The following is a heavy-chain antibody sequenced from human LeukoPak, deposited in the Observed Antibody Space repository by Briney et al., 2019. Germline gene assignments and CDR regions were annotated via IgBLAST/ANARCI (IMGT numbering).Heavy chain of an antibody. J-gene: IGHJ4*02. CDR1: GFTFSSYS. CDR2: ISSSSSYI. V-gene: IGHV3-21*01. D-gene: IGHD3-3*01. CDR3: ARDLGYYDFWSPRGGFDY. Sequence: GGSLRLSCAASGFTFSSYSMNWVRKAQGKGLEWVSSISSSSSYIYYADSVKGRFTISRDNAKNSLYLQMNSLRAEDTAVYYCARDLGYYDFWSPRGGFDYWGQGTLVIVSS.